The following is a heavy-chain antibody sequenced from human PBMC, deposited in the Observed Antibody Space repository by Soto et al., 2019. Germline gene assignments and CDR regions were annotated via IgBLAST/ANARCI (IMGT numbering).Heavy chain of an antibody. CDR3: TRGGIDVVVPAAQGFFYYGMDV. V-gene: IGHV3-49*04. CDR2: IRSETFGGTA. Sequence: SLRLSCITSGFVFGDYAMIWVRQAPGKGLEWVAFIRSETFGGTADYAASVRGRFTVSRDDSKRITYLQMSSLKSEDTAVYFCTRGGIDVVVPAAQGFFYYGMDVWGQGTTVTVSS. J-gene: IGHJ6*02. D-gene: IGHD2-2*01. CDR1: GFVFGDYA.